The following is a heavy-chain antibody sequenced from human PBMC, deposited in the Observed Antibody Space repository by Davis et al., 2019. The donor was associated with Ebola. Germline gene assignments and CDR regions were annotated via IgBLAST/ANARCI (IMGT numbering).Heavy chain of an antibody. Sequence: SETLSLTCTVSGGSVSSGYYYWSWVRQPPGKGLEWIGYIYYSGSTKNNPSLKSRVTISVDTSKNQFSLKLSSVTTADTAVYYCARMWNDYGSGSYYDYWGQGILVTVSS. CDR2: IYYSGST. J-gene: IGHJ4*02. V-gene: IGHV4-61*01. CDR1: GGSVSSGYYY. CDR3: ARMWNDYGSGSYYDY. D-gene: IGHD3-10*01.